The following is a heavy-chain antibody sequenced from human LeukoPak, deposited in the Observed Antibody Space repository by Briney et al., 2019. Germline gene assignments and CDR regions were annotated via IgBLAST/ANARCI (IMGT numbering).Heavy chain of an antibody. J-gene: IGHJ4*02. CDR3: AGGHYADYYFDY. CDR1: GGFTSSNY. V-gene: IGHV4-59*01. D-gene: IGHD4-17*01. CDR2: IYYSGST. Sequence: PSETLSLTCTVSGGFTSSNYWSWIRQPPGKGLEWIGYIYYSGSTNYNPSLKSRVAISVDTSKNQFSLKVSSVRAADTAVYYCAGGHYADYYFDYWGQGTLVTVSS.